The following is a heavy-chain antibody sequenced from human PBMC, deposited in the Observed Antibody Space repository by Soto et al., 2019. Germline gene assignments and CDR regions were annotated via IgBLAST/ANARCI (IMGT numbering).Heavy chain of an antibody. V-gene: IGHV1-18*01. CDR2: INGYNGNT. CDR1: GYTFTSYG. J-gene: IGHJ6*02. D-gene: IGHD3-16*01. CDR3: ARMGDVPYYYYGMDV. Sequence: QVQLVQSGAEVKKPGASVKVSCKASGYTFTSYGISWVRQAPGQGLEWMGWINGYNGNTNYAQKLQGRGTRSXXXSXXSAYMELRSLRSDDSAVYYCARMGDVPYYYYGMDVWGQGTTVTVSS.